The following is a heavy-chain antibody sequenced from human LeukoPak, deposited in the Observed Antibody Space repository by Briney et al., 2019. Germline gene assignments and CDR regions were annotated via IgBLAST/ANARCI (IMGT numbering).Heavy chain of an antibody. CDR1: GFTFSSYS. CDR3: ARVPSAYGGNSGEGY. D-gene: IGHD4-17*01. Sequence: GGSLRLSCAASGFTFSSYSMNWVRQAPGKGLEWVSYISSSSSTIYYADSVKGRFTISRDNAKNSLYLQMNSLRDEDTAVYYCARVPSAYGGNSGEGYWGQGTLVTVSS. V-gene: IGHV3-48*02. J-gene: IGHJ4*02. CDR2: ISSSSSTI.